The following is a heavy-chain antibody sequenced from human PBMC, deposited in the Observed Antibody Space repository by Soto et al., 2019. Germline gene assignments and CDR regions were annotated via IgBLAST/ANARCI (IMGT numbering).Heavy chain of an antibody. CDR1: GGSISSGGYY. CDR3: ARDLGYYYDSSGYYARGAFDI. V-gene: IGHV4-31*03. J-gene: IGHJ3*02. CDR2: IYYSGST. Sequence: TLSLTCTVSGGSISSGGYYWSWIRQHPGKGLEWIGYIYYSGSTYYNPSLKSRVTISVDTSKNQFSLNLSSVTAADTAVYYCARDLGYYYDSSGYYARGAFDIWGQGTMVTVSS. D-gene: IGHD3-22*01.